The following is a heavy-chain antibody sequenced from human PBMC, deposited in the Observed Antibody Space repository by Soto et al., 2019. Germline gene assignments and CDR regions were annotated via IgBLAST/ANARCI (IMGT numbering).Heavy chain of an antibody. D-gene: IGHD5-12*01. J-gene: IGHJ4*02. V-gene: IGHV3-21*01. CDR1: GFTFSSYS. Sequence: EVQLVESGGGLVKPGGSLRLSCAASGFTFSSYSMNWVRQAPGKGLEWVSSISSSSSYIYYADSVKGRFTISRDNAKNSLYLQMNSLRAEDTAVYYCARDDLGEGLPVDYWGQGTLVTVSS. CDR3: ARDDLGEGLPVDY. CDR2: ISSSSSYI.